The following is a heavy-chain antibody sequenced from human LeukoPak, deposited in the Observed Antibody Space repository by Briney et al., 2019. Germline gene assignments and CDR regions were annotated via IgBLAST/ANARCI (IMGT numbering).Heavy chain of an antibody. CDR3: AKKGAVAGTYYFDY. CDR1: GFTFSNYF. D-gene: IGHD6-19*01. V-gene: IGHV3-23*01. J-gene: IGHJ4*02. CDR2: ISGSGGKT. Sequence: GGSLRLSCTASGFTFSNYFMSWVRQAPGKGLEWVSSISGSGGKTYYTDSVKGRFTISRGNSKNMLYLQMNSLRAEDTAVYYCAKKGAVAGTYYFDYWGQGTLVTVSS.